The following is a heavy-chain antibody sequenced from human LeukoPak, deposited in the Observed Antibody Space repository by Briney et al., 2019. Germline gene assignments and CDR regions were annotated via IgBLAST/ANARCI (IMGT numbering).Heavy chain of an antibody. D-gene: IGHD6-19*01. CDR2: IYYSGST. CDR1: GGSISSGSFY. Sequence: SETLSLTCTVSGGSISSGSFYWGWIRQPPGKGLEWIGYIYYSGSTNYNPSLKSRVTISVDTSKNQFSLKLSSVTAADTAVYYCASLGYSSGWYGRFDPWGQGTLVTVSS. V-gene: IGHV4-61*01. CDR3: ASLGYSSGWYGRFDP. J-gene: IGHJ5*02.